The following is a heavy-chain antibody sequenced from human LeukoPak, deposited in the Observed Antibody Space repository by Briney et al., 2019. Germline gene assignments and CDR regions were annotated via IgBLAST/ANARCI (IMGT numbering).Heavy chain of an antibody. J-gene: IGHJ4*02. Sequence: GGSLRLSCAASGFTFSSYSMNWVRQAPGKGLEWVSYISSSSSTIYYADSVKGRFTISRDNAKNSLYLQMNSLRAEDTAVYYCARDANGALGYSFYYFDYWGQGTLVTVSS. V-gene: IGHV3-48*01. CDR2: ISSSSSTI. CDR3: ARDANGALGYSFYYFDY. CDR1: GFTFSSYS. D-gene: IGHD5-18*01.